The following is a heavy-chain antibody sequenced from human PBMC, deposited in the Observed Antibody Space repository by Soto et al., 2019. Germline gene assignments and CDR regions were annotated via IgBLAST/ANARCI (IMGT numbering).Heavy chain of an antibody. V-gene: IGHV1-69*06. Sequence: QVQVVQSGAVVKKPGSSVEVSCKASGGTFNGYGISWVRQAPGQGLEWMGGTVPVFGTSKYAPRFQGRVTIPAVKSTSTAYMGLSSVRSEDTAIYFCARGVSNSGAYYTGPSAYDLWGQGTLVIVSS. CDR3: ARGVSNSGAYYTGPSAYDL. CDR2: TVPVFGTS. J-gene: IGHJ3*01. D-gene: IGHD3-10*01. CDR1: GGTFNGYG.